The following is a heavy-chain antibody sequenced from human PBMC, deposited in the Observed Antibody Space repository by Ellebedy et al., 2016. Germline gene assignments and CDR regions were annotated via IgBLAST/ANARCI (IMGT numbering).Heavy chain of an antibody. V-gene: IGHV3-53*01. CDR1: GFSVSNNY. J-gene: IGHJ4*02. CDR3: AREAHSSGWCYIDS. Sequence: GGSLRLSCAASGFSVSNNYMSWVRQAAGKGLEWVSVIYDSGTTHYADSVKGRFTISRDNSKNTLYLQMDDLRAEDTAVYHCAREAHSSGWCYIDSWGQGTLVTVSS. CDR2: IYDSGTT. D-gene: IGHD6-19*01.